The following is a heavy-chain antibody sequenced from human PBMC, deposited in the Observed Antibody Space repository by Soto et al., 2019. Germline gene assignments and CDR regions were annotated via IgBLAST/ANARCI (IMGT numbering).Heavy chain of an antibody. CDR2: ISAYNGNI. CDR3: ASSYCGGNCYSNLPLDYCYSGMDV. Sequence: QVQLVQSGAEVKKPGASVRVSCKASGYTFTNYGISWVRQAPGQGLEWMGWISAYNGNINYAQKLQGRVTMTTDTATSTAYMELRSLRSDDTAMYYCASSYCGGNCYSNLPLDYCYSGMDVWGQGTTVTVSS. D-gene: IGHD2-21*02. V-gene: IGHV1-18*01. J-gene: IGHJ6*02. CDR1: GYTFTNYG.